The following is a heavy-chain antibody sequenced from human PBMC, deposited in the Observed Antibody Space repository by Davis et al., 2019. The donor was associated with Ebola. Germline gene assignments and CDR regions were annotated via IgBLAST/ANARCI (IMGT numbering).Heavy chain of an antibody. CDR2: ISGSGGST. J-gene: IGHJ4*02. CDR3: AKDRLLWFREELDY. D-gene: IGHD3-10*01. Sequence: GGSLRLSCAASGFTFSSYAMSWVRQAPGKGLEWVSVISGSGGSTYYADSVKGRFSISRDNSKNTLYLQMNSLRAEDTAVYYCAKDRLLWFREELDYWGQGTLVTVSS. CDR1: GFTFSSYA. V-gene: IGHV3-23*01.